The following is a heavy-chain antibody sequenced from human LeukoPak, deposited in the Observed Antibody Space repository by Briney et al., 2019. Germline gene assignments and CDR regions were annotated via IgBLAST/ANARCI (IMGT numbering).Heavy chain of an antibody. CDR3: TTDAGYYYYYMDV. Sequence: PGGSLRLSCTASGFTFGDYAMSWFRQAPGKGLEWVGFIRSKAYGGTTEYAASVKGRFTISRDDSKNTLYLQMNSLKTEDTAVYYCTTDAGYYYYYMDVWGKGTTVTVSS. CDR1: GFTFGDYA. D-gene: IGHD6-13*01. J-gene: IGHJ6*03. V-gene: IGHV3-49*03. CDR2: IRSKAYGGTT.